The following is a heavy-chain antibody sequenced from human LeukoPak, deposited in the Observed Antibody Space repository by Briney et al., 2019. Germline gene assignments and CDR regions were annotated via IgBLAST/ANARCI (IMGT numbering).Heavy chain of an antibody. Sequence: PSETLSLTCAVYGGSFSGYYWSWIRQPPGKGLEWIGEINHSGSTNYNPSLKSRVTISVDTSKNQFSLKLSSVTAADTAVYYCARHKSGSYYSFDYWGQGTLVTVSS. CDR2: INHSGST. CDR3: ARHKSGSYYSFDY. CDR1: GGSFSGYY. D-gene: IGHD1-26*01. J-gene: IGHJ4*02. V-gene: IGHV4-34*01.